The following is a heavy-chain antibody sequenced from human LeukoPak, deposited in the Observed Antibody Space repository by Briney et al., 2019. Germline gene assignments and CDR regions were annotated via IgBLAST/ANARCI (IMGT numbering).Heavy chain of an antibody. CDR2: FDPKDGDT. V-gene: IGHV1-24*01. J-gene: IGHJ4*02. CDR3: ARDLYGGTSATFDY. D-gene: IGHD4-23*01. CDR1: GYTLTELS. Sequence: ASVKVSCKVSGYTLTELSVHWVRQAPGKGLEWMGNFDPKDGDTIYAQRFQGRVTMTEDTSTHTAYMELSRLRSDNTAVYYCARDLYGGTSATFDYWGQGTLVTVSS.